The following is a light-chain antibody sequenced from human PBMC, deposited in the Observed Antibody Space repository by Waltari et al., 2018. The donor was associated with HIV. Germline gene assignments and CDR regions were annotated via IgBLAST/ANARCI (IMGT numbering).Light chain of an antibody. J-gene: IGLJ2*01. CDR3: SSHTSFSTWV. CDR1: SSDVGGYNY. Sequence: QAALTQPAAVSESPGQSITIPCTGTSSDVGGYNYFSWYQQHPGKDPKLMSYDATKRPSGGSNRFAGSKSGNTASLTISGLQAEDEADYYCSSHTSFSTWVFGGGTKLTVL. CDR2: DAT. V-gene: IGLV2-14*01.